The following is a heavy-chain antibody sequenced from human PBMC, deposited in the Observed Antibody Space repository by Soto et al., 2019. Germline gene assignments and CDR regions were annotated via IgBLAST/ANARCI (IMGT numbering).Heavy chain of an antibody. CDR2: TYYRSKWYN. D-gene: IGHD3-3*02. J-gene: IGHJ1*01. Sequence: SQTLSLTCAISGDSVFSNSAAWNWIRQSPSRGLEWLGRTYYRSKWYNDYAGSVRSRITINPDTSKNQFSLHLNSVTPDDTAVYDCARDLSGFFQHWGLGTLVTVSS. V-gene: IGHV6-1*01. CDR3: ARDLSGFFQH. CDR1: GDSVFSNSAA.